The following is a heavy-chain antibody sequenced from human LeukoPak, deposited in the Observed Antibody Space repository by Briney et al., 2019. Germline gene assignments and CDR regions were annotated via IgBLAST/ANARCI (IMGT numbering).Heavy chain of an antibody. CDR3: ARDGEFVY. CDR1: GFTFSSYS. V-gene: IGHV3-48*01. D-gene: IGHD2/OR15-2a*01. CDR2: ISSGTITM. Sequence: PGGSLRLSCAASGFTFSSYSMNWVRQAPGKGLEWISYISSGTITMYYADSMKGRFTISRDNAKNSLYLQMNGPKADDTAVYYCARDGEFVYWGQGTLVTVSS. J-gene: IGHJ4*02.